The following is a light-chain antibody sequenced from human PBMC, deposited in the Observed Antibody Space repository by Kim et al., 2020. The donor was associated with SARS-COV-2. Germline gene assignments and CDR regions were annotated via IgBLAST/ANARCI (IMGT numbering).Light chain of an antibody. CDR1: SLRSYY. J-gene: IGLJ3*02. V-gene: IGLV3-19*01. CDR3: NSRDSSGNHLV. Sequence: SYELTQDPAVSVALGQTVRITCQGDSLRSYYASWYQQKPGQAPVLVIYGKNHRPSGIPDRFSGSSSGNTASLTITGAQAEDEADYYCNSRDSSGNHLVFGGGTQLTVL. CDR2: GKN.